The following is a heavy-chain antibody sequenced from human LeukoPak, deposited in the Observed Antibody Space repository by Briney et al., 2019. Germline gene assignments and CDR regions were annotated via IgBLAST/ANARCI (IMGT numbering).Heavy chain of an antibody. D-gene: IGHD6-13*01. Sequence: ASVEVSCKASGYTFTGYYMHWVRQAPGQGLEWMGWINPNSGGTNYAQKFQGWVTMTRDTSISTAYMELSRLRSDDTAVYYCARGIPGYSSNTGLHYFDYWGQGTLVTVSS. V-gene: IGHV1-2*04. CDR2: INPNSGGT. CDR1: GYTFTGYY. CDR3: ARGIPGYSSNTGLHYFDY. J-gene: IGHJ4*02.